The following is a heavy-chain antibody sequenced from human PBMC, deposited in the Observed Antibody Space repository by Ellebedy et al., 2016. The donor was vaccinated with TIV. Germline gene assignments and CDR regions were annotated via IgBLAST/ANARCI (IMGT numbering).Heavy chain of an antibody. Sequence: GESLKISCAASGFIFNHYSMTWVRQAPGKGLEWISYISGSGGMMDHADSVKGRFTISRDNAKTSLYLQLSSLRAEDTAVYYCARRSRGPSYYFDYWGQGALVTVSS. CDR1: GFIFNHYS. J-gene: IGHJ4*02. CDR3: ARRSRGPSYYFDY. D-gene: IGHD3-10*01. V-gene: IGHV3-48*04. CDR2: ISGSGGMM.